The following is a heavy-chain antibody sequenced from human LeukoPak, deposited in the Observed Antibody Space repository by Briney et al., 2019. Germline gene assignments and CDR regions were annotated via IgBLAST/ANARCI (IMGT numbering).Heavy chain of an antibody. CDR1: GITLSNYG. CDR2: ISSSGGAT. CDR3: AKRGVVIRVILVGFHKEAYYFDS. D-gene: IGHD3-22*01. J-gene: IGHJ4*02. Sequence: GGSLRLSCAVSGITLSNYGMTWVRQAPGKGLEWVAGISSSGGATYCADSVKGRFTISRDNPKNTLYLQMNSLRAEDTAVYFCAKRGVVIRVILVGFHKEAYYFDSWGQGALVTVSS. V-gene: IGHV3-23*01.